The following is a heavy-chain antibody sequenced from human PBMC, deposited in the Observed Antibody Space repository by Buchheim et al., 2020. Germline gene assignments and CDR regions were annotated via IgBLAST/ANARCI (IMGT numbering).Heavy chain of an antibody. V-gene: IGHV3-7*01. J-gene: IGHJ4*02. CDR1: GFTFSSYW. D-gene: IGHD3-9*01. CDR2: TKQDGSEK. CDR3: TRERYYDILTNLIDY. Sequence: EVKLVESGGGLVQHGGSLRLSCEVSGFTFSSYWMSWVRQAPGKGLEWVANTKQDGSEKYYVDSGKGRFTISRDNAKNSLYLQMNSLRAEDTAVYYCTRERYYDILTNLIDYWGQGTL.